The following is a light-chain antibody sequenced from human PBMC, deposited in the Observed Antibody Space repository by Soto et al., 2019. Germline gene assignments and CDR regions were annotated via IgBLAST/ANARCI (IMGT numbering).Light chain of an antibody. CDR1: RSNIGAGYD. J-gene: IGLJ1*01. CDR2: GNS. Sequence: QSVLTQPPSVSGAPGQRGPISCTGSRSNIGAGYDVHWYQQLPGTAPKLLIYGNSNRPSGVPDRFSGSKSGTSASLAITGLQAEDEADYYCQSYDSRLSGYVLGTGTKLTVL. V-gene: IGLV1-40*01. CDR3: QSYDSRLSGYV.